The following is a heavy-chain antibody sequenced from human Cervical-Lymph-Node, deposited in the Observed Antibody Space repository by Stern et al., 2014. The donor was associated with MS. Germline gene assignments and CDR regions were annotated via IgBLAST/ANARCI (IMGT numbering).Heavy chain of an antibody. CDR3: ARGLLGSENAFDI. Sequence: DQLVESGAEVKKPGASVRVSCKASGYSFTSYGISWVRQAPGQGLAWMAWISAYNGNTNYAQKLQGRFTITTDTSTITAYMELSIRRSDDTAVYYCARGLLGSENAFDIWGQGTMVTVSS. D-gene: IGHD2-15*01. V-gene: IGHV1-18*01. J-gene: IGHJ3*02. CDR2: ISAYNGNT. CDR1: GYSFTSYG.